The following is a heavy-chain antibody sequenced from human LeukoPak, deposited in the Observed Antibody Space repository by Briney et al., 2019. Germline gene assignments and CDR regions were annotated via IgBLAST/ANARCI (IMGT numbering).Heavy chain of an antibody. CDR2: IYYSGST. J-gene: IGHJ4*02. CDR3: ARNMVRGVIISPYFDY. Sequence: SETLSLTCTVSGGSISSYYWSWIRQPPGKGLEWIGYIYYSGSTNYNPSLKSRVTISVDTSKNQFSLKLSSVTAADTAVYYCARNMVRGVIISPYFDYWGQGNLVTVSS. D-gene: IGHD3-10*01. V-gene: IGHV4-59*01. CDR1: GGSISSYY.